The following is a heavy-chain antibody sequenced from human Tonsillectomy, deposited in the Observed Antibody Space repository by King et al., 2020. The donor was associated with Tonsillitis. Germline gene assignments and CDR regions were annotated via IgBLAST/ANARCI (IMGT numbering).Heavy chain of an antibody. Sequence: VQLQESGPGLVKPSETLSLTCNVSGGSVSSGSYYWSWIRQPPGKGLEWIGYIYYSGSSNYNPSLKSRVTISVDTSKNQFSLQLSSVTAADTAVYYCARGSRGYSYGWGQGTLVTVSS. CDR1: GGSVSSGSYY. CDR2: IYYSGSS. CDR3: ARGSRGYSYG. J-gene: IGHJ4*02. D-gene: IGHD5-18*01. V-gene: IGHV4-61*01.